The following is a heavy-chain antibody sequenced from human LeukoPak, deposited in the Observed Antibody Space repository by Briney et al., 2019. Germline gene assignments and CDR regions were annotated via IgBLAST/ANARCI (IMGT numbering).Heavy chain of an antibody. CDR3: ATSLPRGCGGDCYWFDP. CDR1: GFTFDDYA. V-gene: IGHV3-9*01. D-gene: IGHD2-21*02. Sequence: GGSLRLSCAASGFTFDDYAMHWVRQAPGKGLEWVSGISWNSGSIGYADSVKGRFTISRDNAKNSLYLQMNSLRAEDTAVYYCATSLPRGCGGDCYWFDPWGQGTLVTVSS. CDR2: ISWNSGSI. J-gene: IGHJ5*02.